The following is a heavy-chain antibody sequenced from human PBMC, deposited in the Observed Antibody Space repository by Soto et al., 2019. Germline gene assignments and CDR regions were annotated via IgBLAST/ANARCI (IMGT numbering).Heavy chain of an antibody. D-gene: IGHD2-2*01. CDR2: VYYSGST. J-gene: IGHJ4*02. Sequence: SETLSLTCTVSGGSISSGGYYWSWIRQHPGKGLEWIGYVYYSGSTYYNPSLKSRVTISVDTSKNQFSLKLSSVTAADTAVYYCARAVVPADYFDYWGQGTLVTVSS. CDR3: ARAVVPADYFDY. CDR1: GGSISSGGYY. V-gene: IGHV4-31*03.